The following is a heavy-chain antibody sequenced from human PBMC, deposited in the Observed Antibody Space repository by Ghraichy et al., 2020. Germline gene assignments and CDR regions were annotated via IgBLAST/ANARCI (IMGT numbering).Heavy chain of an antibody. V-gene: IGHV1-18*04. Sequence: ASVKVSCKASGYTFTSYGISWVRQAPGQGLEWMGWISAYNGNTNYAQKLQGRVTMTTDTSTSTAYMELRSLRSDDTAVYYCARVAGDWRDPYITMVRDTVDYWGQGTLVTVSS. CDR1: GYTFTSYG. CDR2: ISAYNGNT. J-gene: IGHJ4*02. D-gene: IGHD3-10*01. CDR3: ARVAGDWRDPYITMVRDTVDY.